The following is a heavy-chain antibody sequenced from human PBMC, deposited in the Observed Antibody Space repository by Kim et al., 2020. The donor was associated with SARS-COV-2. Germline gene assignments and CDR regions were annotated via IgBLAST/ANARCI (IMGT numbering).Heavy chain of an antibody. J-gene: IGHJ5*02. CDR3: ARDGEWELLSGWFDP. CDR1: GYTFTGYY. CDR2: INPNSGGT. D-gene: IGHD1-26*01. Sequence: ASVKVSCKASGYTFTGYYMHWVRRAPGQGLEWMGWINPNSGGTNYAQKFQGRVTMTRDTSISTAYMELSRLRSDDTAVYYCARDGEWELLSGWFDPWGQGTLVTVSS. V-gene: IGHV1-2*02.